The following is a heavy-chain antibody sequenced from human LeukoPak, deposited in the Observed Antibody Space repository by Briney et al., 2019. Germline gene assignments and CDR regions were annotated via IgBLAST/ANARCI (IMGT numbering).Heavy chain of an antibody. Sequence: ASEKVSCKASGYTFTGYYMHWVRQAPGQGLEWMGWINPNSGGTNYAQKFQGRVTMTRDTSISTAYMELSRLRSDDTAVYYCARGPNFWSGYYLDWGQGTLVTVSS. CDR1: GYTFTGYY. J-gene: IGHJ4*02. D-gene: IGHD3-3*01. CDR3: ARGPNFWSGYYLD. CDR2: INPNSGGT. V-gene: IGHV1-2*02.